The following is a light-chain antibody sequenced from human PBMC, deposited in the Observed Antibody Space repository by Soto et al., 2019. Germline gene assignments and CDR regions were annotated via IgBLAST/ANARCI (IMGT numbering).Light chain of an antibody. Sequence: SYELTQPPSVSVAPGQTARITCGGNNIGSKSVHWYQQRPGQAPVLVVYEDSDRPSGIPERISGSNSGNTATLTISRVEAGDEADYYCQVWDRSSDHVIFGGGTKLTVL. J-gene: IGLJ2*01. CDR3: QVWDRSSDHVI. V-gene: IGLV3-21*02. CDR1: NIGSKS. CDR2: EDS.